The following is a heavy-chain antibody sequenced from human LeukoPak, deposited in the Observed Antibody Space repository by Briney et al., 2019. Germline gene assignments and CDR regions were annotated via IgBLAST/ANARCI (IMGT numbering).Heavy chain of an antibody. CDR2: IYSGGST. J-gene: IGHJ4*02. D-gene: IGHD3-9*01. CDR3: AKDLFFEEERYFDWLFPRFDY. Sequence: PGGSLRLSCAASGFTVSSNYMSWVRQAPGKGLEWVSVIYSGGSTYYADSVKGRFTISRDNSKNTLYLQMNSLRAEDTAVYYCAKDLFFEEERYFDWLFPRFDYWGQGTLVTVSS. V-gene: IGHV3-53*01. CDR1: GFTVSSNY.